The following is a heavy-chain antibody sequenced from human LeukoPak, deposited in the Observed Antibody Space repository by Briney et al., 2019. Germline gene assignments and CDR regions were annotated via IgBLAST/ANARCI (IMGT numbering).Heavy chain of an antibody. CDR1: GGSISSYY. CDR2: IYTSGST. J-gene: IGHJ3*02. D-gene: IGHD1-26*01. CDR3: ASSKWELLPDAFDI. Sequence: SETLSLTCTVSGGSISSYYWSWIRQPAGKGLEGIGRIYTSGSTSYNPSLKSRVTMSVDTSKNQFSLKLSSVTAADTAVYYCASSKWELLPDAFDIWGQGTMVTVSS. V-gene: IGHV4-4*07.